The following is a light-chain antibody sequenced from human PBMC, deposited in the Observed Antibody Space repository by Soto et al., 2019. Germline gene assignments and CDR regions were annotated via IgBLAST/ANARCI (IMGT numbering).Light chain of an antibody. J-gene: IGKJ5*01. CDR1: QSVSSY. V-gene: IGKV3-11*01. CDR3: QHRSNWPLT. CDR2: DAS. Sequence: EIVLTQSPATLSLSPGERATLSCRASQSVSSYLAWYQQKAGQAPRLLIYDASNRATGIPARFSGSGSGTDSTLAISCLEPEDFAVYFCQHRSNWPLTFGQGKRLEIK.